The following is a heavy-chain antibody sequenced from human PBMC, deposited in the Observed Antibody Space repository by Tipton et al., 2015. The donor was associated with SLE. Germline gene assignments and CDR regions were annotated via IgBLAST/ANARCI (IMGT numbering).Heavy chain of an antibody. D-gene: IGHD2-15*01. Sequence: TLSLTCTVSGGSISSHYWSWIRQPPGKGLEWIGYIYYSGSTNYNPSLKSRVTISVDTSKNQFSLNLSPVTAADTAVYYCARGISDAFDIWGQGTMVTVSS. CDR2: IYYSGST. CDR1: GGSISSHY. J-gene: IGHJ3*02. CDR3: ARGISDAFDI. V-gene: IGHV4-59*11.